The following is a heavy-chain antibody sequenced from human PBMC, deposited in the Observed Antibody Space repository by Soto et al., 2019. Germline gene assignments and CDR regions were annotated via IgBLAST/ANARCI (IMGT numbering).Heavy chain of an antibody. CDR1: GGTFSSYA. Sequence: QVQLVQSGAEVKKNGSSVKVSCKASGGTFSSYAISWVRQAPGQGLEWMGGIILIFGTANYAQKFQGRVQNIADESTSTAYMELSSLRSEDTAVYYCAQIDYCTNGVCYSYGRDVWGQGTTVTVSS. CDR2: IILIFGTA. CDR3: AQIDYCTNGVCYSYGRDV. D-gene: IGHD2-8*01. V-gene: IGHV1-69*01. J-gene: IGHJ6*02.